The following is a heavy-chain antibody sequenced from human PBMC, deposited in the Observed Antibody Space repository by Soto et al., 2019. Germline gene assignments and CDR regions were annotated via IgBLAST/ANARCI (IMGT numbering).Heavy chain of an antibody. CDR3: AREATSAAGTVWSNAFDI. CDR2: TYYRSKWYN. V-gene: IGHV6-1*01. J-gene: IGHJ3*02. CDR1: GDSVSSNSAA. Sequence: SQTLSLTCAISGDSVSSNSAAWNWIRQSPSRGLEWLGRTYYRSKWYNDYAVSVKSRITINPDTSKNQFSLQLNSVTPEDTAVYYCAREATSAAGTVWSNAFDIWGQGTMVTVSS. D-gene: IGHD6-13*01.